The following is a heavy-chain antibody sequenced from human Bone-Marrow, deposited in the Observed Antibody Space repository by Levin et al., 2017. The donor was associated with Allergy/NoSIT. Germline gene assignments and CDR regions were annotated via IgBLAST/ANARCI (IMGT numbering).Heavy chain of an antibody. CDR1: GFTFSDYY. CDR3: ARYLITSILWAEGGAFDI. Sequence: PGGSLRLSCAASGFTFSDYYMSWIRQAPGKGLEWVSYISSSGSTIYYADSVKGRFTISRDNAKNSLYLQMNSLRAEDTAVYYCARYLITSILWAEGGAFDIWGQGTMVTVSS. CDR2: ISSSGSTI. V-gene: IGHV3-11*01. D-gene: IGHD2-21*01. J-gene: IGHJ3*02.